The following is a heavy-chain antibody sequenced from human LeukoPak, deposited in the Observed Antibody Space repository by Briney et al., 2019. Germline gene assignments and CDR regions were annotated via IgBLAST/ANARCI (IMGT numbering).Heavy chain of an antibody. CDR3: ARAPDYHTNWFDP. D-gene: IGHD4-11*01. J-gene: IGHJ5*02. V-gene: IGHV4-4*07. CDR2: IYTSGIT. CDR1: GDSISSYY. Sequence: PSETLCLTCTVSGDSISSYYWSWIRQPAGKGLEWIWRIYTSGITKYNPSPKSRVTMSVDTSKNQFSLKVNSVTAADTAVYYCARAPDYHTNWFDPWGQGTLVTVSS.